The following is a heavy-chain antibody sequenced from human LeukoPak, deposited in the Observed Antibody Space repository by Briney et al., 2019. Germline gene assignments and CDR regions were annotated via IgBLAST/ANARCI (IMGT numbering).Heavy chain of an antibody. D-gene: IGHD1-26*01. CDR1: GYSISSGYY. V-gene: IGHV4-38-2*01. J-gene: IGHJ5*02. Sequence: PSETLSLTCAVSGYSISSGYYWGWIRQPPGKGLEWIGSIYHSGSTYYNPSLKSRLTISVDTSKNQFSLKLSSVTAADTAVYYCAGLARGANRWFDPWGQGTLVTVSS. CDR3: AGLARGANRWFDP. CDR2: IYHSGST.